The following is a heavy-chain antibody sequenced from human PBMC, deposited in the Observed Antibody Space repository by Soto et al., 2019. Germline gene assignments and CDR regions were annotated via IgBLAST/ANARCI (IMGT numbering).Heavy chain of an antibody. D-gene: IGHD6-25*01. J-gene: IGHJ5*02. CDR2: ISGSGGST. CDR1: GFTFSSYA. V-gene: IGHV3-23*01. Sequence: EVQLLESGGGLVQPGGSLRLSCAASGFTFSSYAMSWVRQAPGKGLEWVSAISGSGGSTYYADSVKGRFTISRDNSKNTLYLQMNSLRAEDTAVSYCATPAIAAPIRGYNWFDPWGQGTLVTVSS. CDR3: ATPAIAAPIRGYNWFDP.